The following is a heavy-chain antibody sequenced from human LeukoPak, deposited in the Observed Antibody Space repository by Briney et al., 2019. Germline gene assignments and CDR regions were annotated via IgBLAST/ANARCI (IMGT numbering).Heavy chain of an antibody. J-gene: IGHJ3*02. CDR2: INPSGGST. V-gene: IGHV1-46*01. CDR3: ARAGTIFGVVDAFDI. Sequence: VASVKVSCKASGYTFTSYYLYWVRQAPGQGLEWMGIINPSGGSTSYAQKFQGRVTMTRDTSTSTVYMELSSLRSEDTAVYYCARAGTIFGVVDAFDIWGQGTMVTVSS. D-gene: IGHD3-3*01. CDR1: GYTFTSYY.